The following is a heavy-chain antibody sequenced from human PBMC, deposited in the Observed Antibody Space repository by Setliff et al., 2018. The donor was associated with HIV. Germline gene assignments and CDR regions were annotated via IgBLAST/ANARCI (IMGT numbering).Heavy chain of an antibody. D-gene: IGHD5-18*01. J-gene: IGHJ6*03. V-gene: IGHV4-39*01. CDR1: GGSISSGSYY. CDR3: AGVNTAMARNYYYMDV. Sequence: SETLSLTCTVFGGSISSGSYYWDWIRQSPGKGLEWIGNIYYSGNTDYNPSLKSRVTISVDTSKNQFFLKVTSVTAADTAVYYCAGVNTAMARNYYYMDVWGKGTTVTVSS. CDR2: IYYSGNT.